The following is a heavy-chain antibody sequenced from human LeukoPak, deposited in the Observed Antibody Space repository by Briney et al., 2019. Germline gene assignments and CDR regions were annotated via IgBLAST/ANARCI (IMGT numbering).Heavy chain of an antibody. J-gene: IGHJ5*02. CDR2: IYYSGST. D-gene: IGHD6-13*01. Sequence: SETLSLTCTVSGGSISSYYWSWLRQPPGKGLEWIGYIYYSGSTNYNPSLKSRVTISVDTSKNQFSLKLSSVTAADTAVYYCARDSPLYSSSPGRWFGPWGQGTLVTVSS. CDR3: ARDSPLYSSSPGRWFGP. CDR1: GGSISSYY. V-gene: IGHV4-59*01.